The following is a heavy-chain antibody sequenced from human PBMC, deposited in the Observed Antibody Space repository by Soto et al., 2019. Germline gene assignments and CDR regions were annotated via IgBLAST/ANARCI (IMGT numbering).Heavy chain of an antibody. CDR3: ARVRHGRGEPDSGSYNDAFDI. CDR2: ISSSSSTI. D-gene: IGHD3-10*01. J-gene: IGHJ3*02. CDR1: GFTFSSYS. Sequence: GGSLGLSCAASGFTFSSYSMNWVRQAPGKGLEWVSYISSSSSTIYYADSVKGRFTISRDNAKNSLYLQMNSLRAEDTAVYYCARVRHGRGEPDSGSYNDAFDIWGQGTMVTVSS. V-gene: IGHV3-48*01.